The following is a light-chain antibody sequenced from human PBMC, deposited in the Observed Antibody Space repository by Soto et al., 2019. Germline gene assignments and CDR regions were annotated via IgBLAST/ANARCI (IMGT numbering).Light chain of an antibody. V-gene: IGKV3-15*01. CDR3: QQYNNWPLYT. Sequence: EIVMTQSPATLCVSPGERVTLSCRASQSIRRNLAWYQQKPGQAPRLLMYGASTRATGIPARFSGSGSGTEFTLTISSLQSEDFAVYYCQQYNNWPLYTFGQGTKLEIK. CDR1: QSIRRN. CDR2: GAS. J-gene: IGKJ2*01.